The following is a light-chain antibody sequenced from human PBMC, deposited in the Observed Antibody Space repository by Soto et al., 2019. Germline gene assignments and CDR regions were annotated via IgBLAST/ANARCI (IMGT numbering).Light chain of an antibody. J-gene: IGKJ3*01. CDR3: KQCGSSPPT. CDR2: GAS. CDR1: QTVRNNY. V-gene: IGKV3-20*01. Sequence: LTQSPGTLSLSPGERGTLSGSSSQTVRNNYLAWYQQKPGQAPRLLIYGASYRATGIQDRFSGSGSGTDFTLTISSLEAEDFAIYYCKQCGSSPPTFGRGTKVDIK.